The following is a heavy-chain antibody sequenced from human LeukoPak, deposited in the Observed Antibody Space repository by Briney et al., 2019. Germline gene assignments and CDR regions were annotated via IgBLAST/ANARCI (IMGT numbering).Heavy chain of an antibody. CDR1: GGTFSNYD. D-gene: IGHD1-26*01. CDR2: IIPIFGTS. J-gene: IGHJ1*01. CDR3: ARGGGATTWHFQH. Sequence: SVKVSCKASGGTFSNYDISWVRQAPGQGLEWMGGIIPIFGTSNYAQKFQGRVTIIADKSTSTAYMELSSLRSEDTAVYYCARGGGATTWHFQHWGQGTLVTVSS. V-gene: IGHV1-69*06.